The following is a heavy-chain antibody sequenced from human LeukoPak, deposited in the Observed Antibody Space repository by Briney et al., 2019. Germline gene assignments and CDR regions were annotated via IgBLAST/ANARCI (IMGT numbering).Heavy chain of an antibody. CDR3: ARDGTPRKLLWFGERFDY. J-gene: IGHJ4*02. CDR2: ISYDGSNK. Sequence: PGGSLRLSCAASGFTFSSYAMHWVRQAPGKGLEWVAVISYDGSNKYYADSVKGRFTISRDNSKNTLYLQMNSLGAEDTAVYYCARDGTPRKLLWFGERFDYWGQGTLVTVSS. CDR1: GFTFSSYA. D-gene: IGHD3-10*01. V-gene: IGHV3-30-3*01.